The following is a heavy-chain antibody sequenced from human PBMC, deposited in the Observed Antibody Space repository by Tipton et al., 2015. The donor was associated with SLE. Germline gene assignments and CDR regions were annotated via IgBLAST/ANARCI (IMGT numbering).Heavy chain of an antibody. D-gene: IGHD4-17*01. Sequence: QVQLVQSGPEVKKPGASVKVSCKVSGYTLTKLSIHWVRQAPGKGLEWMGGFDPEDGEIVYTQKFQGRVTMTEDTSTDTAYMELSSLRSEETAVYYCARAVMTTVIHDWYFDLWGRGTLVTVSS. V-gene: IGHV1-24*01. CDR2: FDPEDGEI. J-gene: IGHJ2*01. CDR3: ARAVMTTVIHDWYFDL. CDR1: GYTLTKLS.